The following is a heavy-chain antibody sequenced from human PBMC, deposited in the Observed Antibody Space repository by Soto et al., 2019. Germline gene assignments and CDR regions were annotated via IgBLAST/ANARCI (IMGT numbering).Heavy chain of an antibody. CDR1: GGSINSYY. J-gene: IGHJ4*02. Sequence: SETLCLTCTVSGGSINSYYWSWIRQPPGKGLEWIGYIYYSGSTKYNPSLKSRVTISVDTSKNQFSLNLSSVTAADTAVYYCARRYSSGFDYWGQGTLVTVSS. CDR3: ARRYSSGFDY. V-gene: IGHV4-59*08. D-gene: IGHD6-19*01. CDR2: IYYSGST.